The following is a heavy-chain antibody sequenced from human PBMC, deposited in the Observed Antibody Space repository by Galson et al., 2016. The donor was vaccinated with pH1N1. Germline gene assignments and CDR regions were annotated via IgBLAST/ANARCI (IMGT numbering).Heavy chain of an antibody. CDR3: ARVSGYNSGYIDS. CDR2: IVGIFRSA. J-gene: IGHJ4*02. Sequence: VKVSCKASGGPLNSHAISWVRQAPGQGLEWMGRIVGIFRSANYAQKFQGRVTITADEFMSTTYMKLSSLRSDDTAVYYCARVSGYNSGYIDSWGQGTLVTVSS. CDR1: GGPLNSHA. V-gene: IGHV1-69*15. D-gene: IGHD5-18*01.